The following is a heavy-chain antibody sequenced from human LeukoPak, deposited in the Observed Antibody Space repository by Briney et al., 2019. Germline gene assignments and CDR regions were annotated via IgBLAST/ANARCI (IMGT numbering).Heavy chain of an antibody. CDR3: ARAHYSGSFGY. Sequence: GGSLRLSCAASGFISDDYGMSWVRQAPGKGLEWVSGINWNGGSTGYADSVKGRFTISRDNAKNSLYLQMNSLRAEDTALYYCARAHYSGSFGYWGQGTLVTVSS. D-gene: IGHD1-26*01. V-gene: IGHV3-20*04. CDR1: GFISDDYG. CDR2: INWNGGST. J-gene: IGHJ4*02.